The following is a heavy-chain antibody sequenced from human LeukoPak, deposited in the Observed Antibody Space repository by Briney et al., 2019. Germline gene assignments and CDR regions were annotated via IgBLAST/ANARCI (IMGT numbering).Heavy chain of an antibody. CDR2: ISSSGSTI. D-gene: IGHD3-22*01. V-gene: IGHV3-11*04. Sequence: GGSLRLSCAASGFTFSDYYMSWIRQAPGQGLQWVSYISSSGSTIYYADSVKGRFTISRDNAKNSLYLQMNSLRAEDTAVYYCARYDSSGYYVGAFDIWGQGTMVTVSS. CDR3: ARYDSSGYYVGAFDI. CDR1: GFTFSDYY. J-gene: IGHJ3*02.